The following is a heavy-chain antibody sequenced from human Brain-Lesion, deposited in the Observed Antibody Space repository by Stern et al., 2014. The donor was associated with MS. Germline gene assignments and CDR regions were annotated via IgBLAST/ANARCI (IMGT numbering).Heavy chain of an antibody. Sequence: VQLEESGAEVKKPGASVKVSCKVSGYTLTELSMHWVRQAPRKGLEWMGGFDPEDGETIYAQKFQGRVTMTEDTSTDTAYMELSNLRSEDTAVYYCATLSPGAGGNYYRHFDYWGQGTLVTVSS. CDR2: FDPEDGET. CDR3: ATLSPGAGGNYYRHFDY. CDR1: GYTLTELS. J-gene: IGHJ4*02. D-gene: IGHD1-26*01. V-gene: IGHV1-24*01.